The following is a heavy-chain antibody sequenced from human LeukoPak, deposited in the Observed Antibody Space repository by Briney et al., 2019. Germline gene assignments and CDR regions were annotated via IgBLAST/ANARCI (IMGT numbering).Heavy chain of an antibody. J-gene: IGHJ6*02. CDR2: IGTAGDT. CDR3: ARGDCSSTSCYRDHYYYYGMDV. CDR1: GCTFSSYD. Sequence: GGSLRLSCAASGCTFSSYDMHWVRQATGKGLEWVSAIGTAGDTYYPGSVKGRFTISRENAKNSLYLQMNSLRAGDTAVYYCARGDCSSTSCYRDHYYYYGMDVWGQGTTVTVSS. V-gene: IGHV3-13*01. D-gene: IGHD2-2*01.